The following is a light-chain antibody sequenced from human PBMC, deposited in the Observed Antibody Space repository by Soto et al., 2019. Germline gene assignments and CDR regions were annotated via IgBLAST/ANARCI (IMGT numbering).Light chain of an antibody. Sequence: QSALTQPPSASGSPGQSVTISCTGTSSDVGGYNYVSWYQQYPGKAPKLMIYEVSKRPSGVPDRFSGSKSGNTASLTVSGLQAEDEADYYCSSYAGSNNLPYVFGTGTKLTVL. CDR2: EVS. CDR1: SSDVGGYNY. J-gene: IGLJ1*01. V-gene: IGLV2-8*01. CDR3: SSYAGSNNLPYV.